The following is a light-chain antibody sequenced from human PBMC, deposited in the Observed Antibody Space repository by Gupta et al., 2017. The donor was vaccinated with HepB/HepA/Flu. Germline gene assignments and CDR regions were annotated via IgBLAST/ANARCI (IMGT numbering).Light chain of an antibody. CDR1: QSLLYTNGYHY. V-gene: IGKV2-28*01. CDR3: RQTLQIPFT. Sequence: DIVMTQSPLSLPVTPGEPASISCRSSQSLLYTNGYHYLDWYLQRPGHSPQLLIYLASHRASGVPDRFSGSVSGTDFTLEISKVEAEDVGIYYCRQTLQIPFTFGGGTKVDIK. CDR2: LAS. J-gene: IGKJ4*01.